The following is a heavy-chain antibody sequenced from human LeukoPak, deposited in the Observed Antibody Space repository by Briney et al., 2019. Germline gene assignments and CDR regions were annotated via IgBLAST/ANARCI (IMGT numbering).Heavy chain of an antibody. D-gene: IGHD6-19*01. J-gene: IGHJ4*02. CDR2: ISWNSGSI. CDR1: GFTFDDYA. V-gene: IGHV3-9*01. Sequence: GGSLRLSCAASGFTFDDYAMHWVRQAPGKGLEWVSGISWNSGSIGYADSVKGRFTISRDNAKNSLYLQMNSLRAEDTALYYCAKDARVLAVAGTGVDYWGQGTLVTVSS. CDR3: AKDARVLAVAGTGVDY.